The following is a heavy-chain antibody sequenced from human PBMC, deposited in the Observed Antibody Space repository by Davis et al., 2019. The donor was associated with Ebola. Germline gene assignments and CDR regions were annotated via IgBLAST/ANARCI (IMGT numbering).Heavy chain of an antibody. CDR3: AATSIVGAIDFDY. CDR1: GFTFTSSA. D-gene: IGHD1-26*01. J-gene: IGHJ4*02. CDR2: IVVGSGNT. Sequence: SVKVSCKASGFTFTSSAVQWVRQARGQRLEWIGWIVVGSGNTNYAQKFQERVTITRDMSTSTAYMELSSLRSEDTAVYYCAATSIVGAIDFDYWGQGTLVTVSS. V-gene: IGHV1-58*01.